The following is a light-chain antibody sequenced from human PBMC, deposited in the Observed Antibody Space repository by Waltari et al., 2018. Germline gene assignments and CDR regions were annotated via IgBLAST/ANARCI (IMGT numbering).Light chain of an antibody. CDR3: MQSLRSPVT. V-gene: IGKV2-28*01. Sequence: DIVMTQSPLSLPVTPGEPASISCRSSQSLMDTKGYNYLDWFLQKPGQSPQVLIYLGSNRASGVSDRFSGSGSGTDFTLRISRVEAEDVAIYYCMQSLRSPVTFGQGTKLEIK. J-gene: IGKJ2*01. CDR1: QSLMDTKGYNY. CDR2: LGS.